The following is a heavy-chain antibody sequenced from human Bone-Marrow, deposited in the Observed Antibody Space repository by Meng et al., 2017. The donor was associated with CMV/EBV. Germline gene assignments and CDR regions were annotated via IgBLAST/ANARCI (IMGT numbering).Heavy chain of an antibody. V-gene: IGHV1-2*02. CDR1: GYTFTGYY. D-gene: IGHD2-2*01. CDR3: ARDYIVVVPAAPRIYYYYGMDV. Sequence: ASVKVSCKASGYTFTGYYMHWVRQAPGQGLEWMGWINPNSGGTNYAQKFQGRVTMTRDTSISTAYMELSRLRSDDTAVYYCARDYIVVVPAAPRIYYYYGMDVWGQGTTVTVSS. J-gene: IGHJ6*02. CDR2: INPNSGGT.